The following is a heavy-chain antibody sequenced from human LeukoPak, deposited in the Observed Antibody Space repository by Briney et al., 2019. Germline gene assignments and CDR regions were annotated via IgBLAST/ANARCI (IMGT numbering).Heavy chain of an antibody. J-gene: IGHJ5*02. D-gene: IGHD6-19*01. CDR3: ARELGGWKYNWFDP. CDR2: INPNSGGT. V-gene: IGHV1-2*02. Sequence: ASVKVSCKASGYTFTGYYMHWVRQAPGQGLEWMGWINPNSGGTNYAQMFQGRVTMTRDTSISTAYMELSRLRSDDTAVYYCARELGGWKYNWFDPWGQGTLVTVSS. CDR1: GYTFTGYY.